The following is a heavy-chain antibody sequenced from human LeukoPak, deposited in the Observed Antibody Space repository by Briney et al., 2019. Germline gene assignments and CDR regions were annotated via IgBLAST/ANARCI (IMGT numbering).Heavy chain of an antibody. CDR3: ARHGGYLALNWFDP. Sequence: KASETLSLTCTVSGGSISSSSYYWGWIRRPPGKGLEWIGYIYDGGRTNYNPPLRSRVTISIDTSKNQFSLKLNSVTAADTAVYYCARHGGYLALNWFDPWGHGTLVTVSS. V-gene: IGHV4-61*05. CDR2: IYDGGRT. J-gene: IGHJ5*02. CDR1: GGSISSSSYY. D-gene: IGHD6-13*01.